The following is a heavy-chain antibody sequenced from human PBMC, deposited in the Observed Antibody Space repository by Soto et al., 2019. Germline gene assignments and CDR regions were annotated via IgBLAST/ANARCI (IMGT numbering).Heavy chain of an antibody. Sequence: PRGSLRLSCPAFGFTFSSYATDWVRQPPGKGLEWVAVISYYGSHKNHTDSVKGRFTISRDSSEDTTYRQTDSHRTEGTAVYYCAREEAAIFDNWGQGTPVTVSS. CDR1: GFTFSSYA. CDR3: AREEAAIFDN. CDR2: ISYYGSHK. V-gene: IGHV3-30-3*01. J-gene: IGHJ4*02.